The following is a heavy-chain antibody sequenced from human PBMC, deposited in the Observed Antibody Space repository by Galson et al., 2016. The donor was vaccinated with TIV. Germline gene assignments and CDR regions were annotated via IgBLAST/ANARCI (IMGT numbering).Heavy chain of an antibody. CDR1: GYSFTGYF. D-gene: IGHD2-15*01. CDR3: ARGYEDMGVVQAALGY. Sequence: SVKVSCKASGYSFTGYFIHWVRQAPGQGLEWMGWTNANNGGTISAQKFQGRLTMTRDTSISTAYMELTRLTSEDTAVYYCARGYEDMGVVQAALGYWGQGTLVTVSS. J-gene: IGHJ4*02. V-gene: IGHV1-2*02. CDR2: TNANNGGT.